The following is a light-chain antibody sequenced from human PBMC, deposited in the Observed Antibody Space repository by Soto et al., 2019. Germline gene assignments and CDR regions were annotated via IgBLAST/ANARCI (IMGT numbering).Light chain of an antibody. CDR3: QQYGSSPSLT. Sequence: EIVLTQSPGTRSLSPGERATLSCMASQSISSSYFAWYQQKPGQAPRLLIYGASSRATGIPDRFSGSGSGTDFTLTISRLEPEDSAVYYCQQYGSSPSLTFGGGTKVEIK. V-gene: IGKV3-20*01. J-gene: IGKJ4*01. CDR2: GAS. CDR1: QSISSSY.